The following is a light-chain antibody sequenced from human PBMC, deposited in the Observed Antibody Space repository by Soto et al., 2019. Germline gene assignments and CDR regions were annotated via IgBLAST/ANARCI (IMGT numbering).Light chain of an antibody. J-gene: IGLJ1*01. CDR3: QSYDSSLSGSGV. CDR1: SSNIGAGYD. V-gene: IGLV1-40*01. Sequence: QSVLTQPPSVSGAPGQRVTISCTGSSSNIGAGYDVHWYQQLPGTAPKLLISGNSNRPSGVPDRFSGSKSGTSASLAITGLQAEDEADSYCQSYDSSLSGSGVFGTGTKVTVL. CDR2: GNS.